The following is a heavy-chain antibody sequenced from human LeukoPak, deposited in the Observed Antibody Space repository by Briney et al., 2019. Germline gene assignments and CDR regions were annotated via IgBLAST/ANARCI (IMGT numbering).Heavy chain of an antibody. CDR2: FIPFFDAT. CDR3: ALGSAENWFDP. D-gene: IGHD3-16*01. Sequence: GASVKVSCKASGGTHSSYAVSWVRQAPGQGLEWMGGFIPFFDATVYAQKFQGRVTITTDDSTSTDYMELRSLRSEDTAVYHCALGSAENWFDPWGRGTLVIVSS. V-gene: IGHV1-69*05. J-gene: IGHJ5*02. CDR1: GGTHSSYA.